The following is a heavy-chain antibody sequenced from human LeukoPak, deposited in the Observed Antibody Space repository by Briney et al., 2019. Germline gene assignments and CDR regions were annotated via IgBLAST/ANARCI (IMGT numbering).Heavy chain of an antibody. CDR1: GGSFSGYY. J-gene: IGHJ4*02. V-gene: IGHV4-34*01. D-gene: IGHD2-2*01. CDR2: INHSGST. Sequence: PSETLSLTCAVYGGSFSGYYWSWIRQPPGKGLEWIGEINHSGSTNYNPSLKSRVTISVDTSKNQFSLKLSSVTAADTAVYYCARHYPGRLGRIVVVPAARSVFDYWGQGTLVTVSS. CDR3: ARHYPGRLGRIVVVPAARSVFDY.